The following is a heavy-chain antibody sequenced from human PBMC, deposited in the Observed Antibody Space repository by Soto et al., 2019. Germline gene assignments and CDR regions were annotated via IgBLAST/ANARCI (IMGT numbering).Heavy chain of an antibody. Sequence: QVQLVESGGGLVKPGGSLRLSCAASGFTFSDYYMSWIRQAPGKGLEWVSYISSSRSYTNYADSVKGRFTISRDNAKNSLYLQMNSLRAEDTAVYYYARDADILAGSDAFDIWGQGTMVTVSS. CDR1: GFTFSDYY. D-gene: IGHD3-9*01. CDR3: ARDADILAGSDAFDI. CDR2: ISSSRSYT. J-gene: IGHJ3*02. V-gene: IGHV3-11*05.